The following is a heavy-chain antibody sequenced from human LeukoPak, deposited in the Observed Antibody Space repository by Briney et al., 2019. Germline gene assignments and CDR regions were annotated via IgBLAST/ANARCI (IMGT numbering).Heavy chain of an antibody. CDR3: ARDSSTVTTRHFDY. CDR2: VYYTGRT. Sequence: SETLSLTCTVSGGSINNYYWTWIRQPPGKGLECIGYVYYTGRTYYNPPLKSRVTISVDTSKNHFSLKLNSVTAADTAVYYCARDSSTVTTRHFDYWGQGTLVTVSS. V-gene: IGHV4-59*01. D-gene: IGHD4-17*01. CDR1: GGSINNYY. J-gene: IGHJ4*02.